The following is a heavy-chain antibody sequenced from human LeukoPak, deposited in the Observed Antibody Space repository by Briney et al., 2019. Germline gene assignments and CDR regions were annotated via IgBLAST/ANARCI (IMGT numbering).Heavy chain of an antibody. V-gene: IGHV4-4*09. CDR1: GVSMSAFQ. D-gene: IGHD2-8*01. Sequence: SETLSLTCTVSGVSMSAFQWSWVRQSPEKGLEWIGCVNTKGETNYNPSLKSRVITSVDTSKSQFSLRLTSVTAADTAVYYCATSNDAKIAPFDHWGQGTLVTVSS. J-gene: IGHJ4*02. CDR3: ATSNDAKIAPFDH. CDR2: VNTKGET.